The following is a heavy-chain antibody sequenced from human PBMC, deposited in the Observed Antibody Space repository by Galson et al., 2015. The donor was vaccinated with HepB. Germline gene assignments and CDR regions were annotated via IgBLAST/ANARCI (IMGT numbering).Heavy chain of an antibody. J-gene: IGHJ4*02. CDR2: ISYDGSNK. Sequence: SLRLSCAASGFTFSSYAMHWVRQAPGKGLEWVAVISYDGSNKYYADSVKGRFTISRDNPKNTLYLQMNSLRAEDTAVYYCAKVDPLRFLEWSQWGQGTLVTVSS. D-gene: IGHD3-3*01. CDR1: GFTFSSYA. CDR3: AKVDPLRFLEWSQ. V-gene: IGHV3-30-3*01.